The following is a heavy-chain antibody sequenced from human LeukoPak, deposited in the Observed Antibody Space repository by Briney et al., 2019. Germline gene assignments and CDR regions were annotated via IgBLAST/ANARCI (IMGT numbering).Heavy chain of an antibody. CDR2: LYSNGGT. D-gene: IGHD3-22*01. CDR3: AREDYDSSGYYIYYYMDV. J-gene: IGHJ6*03. Sequence: SETLSLTCTVSGGSISSYYWSWIRQPAGKGLEWIGRLYSNGGTNYSPSLKSRVTMSIDTSKNQFSLKLSSVTAADTAVYYCAREDYDSSGYYIYYYMDVWGKGTTVTVSS. CDR1: GGSISSYY. V-gene: IGHV4-4*07.